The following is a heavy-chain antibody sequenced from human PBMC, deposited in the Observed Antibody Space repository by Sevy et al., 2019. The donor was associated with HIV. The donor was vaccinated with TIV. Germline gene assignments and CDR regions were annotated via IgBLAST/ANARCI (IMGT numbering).Heavy chain of an antibody. D-gene: IGHD3-16*02. CDR3: AREPAYYDYVWGSYRYTGYFDY. J-gene: IGHJ4*02. CDR1: GFTFSSYA. Sequence: GGSLRLSCAASGFTFSSYAMHWVRQAPGKGLEWVAVISYDGSNKYYADSVKGRFTISRDNSKNTLYLQMNSLRAEDTVVYYCAREPAYYDYVWGSYRYTGYFDYWGQGTLVTVSS. V-gene: IGHV3-30*04. CDR2: ISYDGSNK.